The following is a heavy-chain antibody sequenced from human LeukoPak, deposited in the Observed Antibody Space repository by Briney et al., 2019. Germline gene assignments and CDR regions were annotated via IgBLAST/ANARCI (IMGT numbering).Heavy chain of an antibody. Sequence: GGSLRPSCAASGFTFSSYSMNWVRQAPGKGLEWVSYISSSSTAIYYGDSVKSRFTISRDNAKNSLYLQMNSLRDEDTAVYYCVYRASSLRGMDVLGKGTTVTVCS. D-gene: IGHD3-16*02. CDR2: ISSSSTAI. CDR1: GFTFSSYS. V-gene: IGHV3-48*02. CDR3: VYRASSLRGMDV. J-gene: IGHJ6*01.